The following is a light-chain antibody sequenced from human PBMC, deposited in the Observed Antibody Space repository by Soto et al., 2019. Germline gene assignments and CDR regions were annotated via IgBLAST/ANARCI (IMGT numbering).Light chain of an antibody. CDR3: CSYTGSYTWV. CDR2: DVN. CDR1: SSDVGGYNY. Sequence: QPALTQPRSVSGSPGQSVTISCTGTSSDVGGYNYVSWSQQHPGKAPKLMIYDVNKRPSGVPDRFSGSKSGNTASLTISGLQAEDEADYYCCSYTGSYTWVFGGGTKLTVL. J-gene: IGLJ3*02. V-gene: IGLV2-11*01.